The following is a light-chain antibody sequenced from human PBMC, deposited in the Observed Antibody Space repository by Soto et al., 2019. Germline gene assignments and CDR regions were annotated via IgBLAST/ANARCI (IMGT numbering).Light chain of an antibody. CDR1: QSVSSSY. J-gene: IGKJ2*01. CDR2: GAS. CDR3: QQYGSSPMYT. V-gene: IGKV3-20*01. Sequence: EIVLTQSPGTLSLSPGERATLSCRASQSVSSSYLAWYQQKLGQAPRLLIYGASSRATGIPDRFSGSGSGRDFSLDISRLEPEDFAVYYCQQYGSSPMYTFGQGTKLEIK.